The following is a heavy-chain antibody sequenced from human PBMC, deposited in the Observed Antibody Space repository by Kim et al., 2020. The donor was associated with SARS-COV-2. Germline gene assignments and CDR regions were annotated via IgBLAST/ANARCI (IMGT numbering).Heavy chain of an antibody. J-gene: IGHJ4*02. CDR2: IWYYGSHK. CDR3: ARDYDILTGYYFDY. V-gene: IGHV3-33*01. CDR1: GFNFSSYV. Sequence: GGSLRLSCAASGFNFSSYVMHWVRQAPGKGLEWVAVIWYYGSHKYYADSVKGRFTISRDSSKNTLYLQMNSLRAEDTAVYYCARDYDILTGYYFDYWGQGTLVTVSS. D-gene: IGHD3-9*01.